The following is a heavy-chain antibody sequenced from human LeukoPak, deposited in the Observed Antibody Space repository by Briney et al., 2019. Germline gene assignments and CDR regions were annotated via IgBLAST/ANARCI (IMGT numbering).Heavy chain of an antibody. V-gene: IGHV3-21*01. Sequence: GGSLRLSCAASGFTFSSYTMNWARQAPGKGLEWVSSISGSSRHKYYADSVKGRFTISRDNAKNSLYLQMNSLRAEDTAVYYCARTANFAAGYYIDYWGQGTLVTVSS. CDR3: ARTANFAAGYYIDY. J-gene: IGHJ4*02. D-gene: IGHD6-13*01. CDR2: ISGSSRHK. CDR1: GFTFSSYT.